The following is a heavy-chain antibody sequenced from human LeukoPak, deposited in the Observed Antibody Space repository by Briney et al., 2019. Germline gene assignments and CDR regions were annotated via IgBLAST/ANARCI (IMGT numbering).Heavy chain of an antibody. CDR1: GFTFSSHA. J-gene: IGHJ4*02. V-gene: IGHV3-30-3*01. CDR3: ARGKTVNWNYTTYYYDSSGYYPNFDY. CDR2: ISDAGGKK. Sequence: PGGSLRLSCAASGFTFSSHAMHWVRQAPGKGLEWVALISDAGGKKYFADSVKGRFTISRDNSKNTLHLQMNSLRPEDTAIYYCARGKTVNWNYTTYYYDSSGYYPNFDYWGQGTLVTVSS. D-gene: IGHD3-22*01.